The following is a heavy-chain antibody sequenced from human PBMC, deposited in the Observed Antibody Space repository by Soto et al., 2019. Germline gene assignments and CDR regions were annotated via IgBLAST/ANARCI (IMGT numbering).Heavy chain of an antibody. J-gene: IGHJ6*02. V-gene: IGHV4-59*01. CDR2: IYYSGTS. D-gene: IGHD1-20*01. Sequence: QVQLQESGPGLVKPSETLSLTCTVSGGSISSYYWSWIRQPPGKGLEWIGHIYYSGTSKYNPSLKSRVTISVDTSKRQFSLTVTSVTAADTAVYYCARSRINNTPYPGLDVWGLGTTVTVSS. CDR1: GGSISSYY. CDR3: ARSRINNTPYPGLDV.